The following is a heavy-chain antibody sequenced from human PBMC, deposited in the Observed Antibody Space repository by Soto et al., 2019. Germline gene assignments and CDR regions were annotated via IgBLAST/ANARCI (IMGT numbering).Heavy chain of an antibody. V-gene: IGHV3-21*01. Sequence: RLLKDTRKGLEWVSSISSSSSYIYYADSVKGRFTISRDNAKNSLYLQMNSLRAEDTAVYYCARAILPLYYDFWSGHLYYYHGLGIPAQPTTVTL. CDR2: ISSSSSYI. D-gene: IGHD3-3*01. J-gene: IGHJ6*02. CDR3: ARAILPLYYDFWSGHLYYYHGLGI.